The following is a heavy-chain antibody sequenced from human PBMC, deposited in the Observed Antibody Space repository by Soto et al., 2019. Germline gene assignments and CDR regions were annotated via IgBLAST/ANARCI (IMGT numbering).Heavy chain of an antibody. J-gene: IGHJ4*02. Sequence: SETLSLTCTVSGGSVNNYNYYWSWIRQPPGKGLEWIGYIYYSGSTNYNPSLKSRVTISLDKSENQFSLKVTSLTAADTAVYYCASRDPGTSVDYWGQGTLVTVSS. D-gene: IGHD1-7*01. CDR2: IYYSGST. V-gene: IGHV4-61*01. CDR1: GGSVNNYNYY. CDR3: ASRDPGTSVDY.